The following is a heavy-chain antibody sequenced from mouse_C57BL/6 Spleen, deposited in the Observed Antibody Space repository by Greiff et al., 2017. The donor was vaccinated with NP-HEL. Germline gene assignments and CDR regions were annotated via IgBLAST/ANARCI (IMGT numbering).Heavy chain of an antibody. CDR1: GYTFTSYT. V-gene: IGHV1-4*01. CDR2: INPSSGYT. Sequence: VKLMESGAELARPGASVKMSCKASGYTFTSYTMHWVKQRPGQGLEWIGYINPSSGYTKYNQKFKDKATLTADKSSSTAYMQLSSLTSEDSAVYYCARKQGEYEGNYPYFDYWGQGTTLTVSS. J-gene: IGHJ2*01. D-gene: IGHD2-3*01. CDR3: ARKQGEYEGNYPYFDY.